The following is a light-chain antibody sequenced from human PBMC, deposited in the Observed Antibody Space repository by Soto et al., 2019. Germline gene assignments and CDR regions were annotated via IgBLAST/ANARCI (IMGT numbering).Light chain of an antibody. J-gene: IGKJ3*01. V-gene: IGKV1-6*01. CDR1: QDIRND. CDR3: T. CDR2: GAS. Sequence: AIQMTQSPSSLSASVGDRVTITCRASQDIRNDLGWYQQKPGKAPNLLIFGASSLQIGVPSRFSGSGSGTDFTLTICSLQAEDFATYPHTFGPGTKVDL.